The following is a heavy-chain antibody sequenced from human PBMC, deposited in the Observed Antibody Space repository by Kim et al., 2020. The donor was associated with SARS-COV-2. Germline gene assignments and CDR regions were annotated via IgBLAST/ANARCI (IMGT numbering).Heavy chain of an antibody. CDR1: GGSISSSSYY. Sequence: SQTLSLTCTVSGGSISSSSYYWGWIRQPPGKGLEWIGSIYYSGSTYYNPSLKSRVTISVDTSKNQFSLKLSSVTAADTAVYYCARLRRMYMNWFDPWGQGTLVTVSS. CDR3: ARLRRMYMNWFDP. J-gene: IGHJ5*02. V-gene: IGHV4-39*07. D-gene: IGHD1-20*01. CDR2: IYYSGST.